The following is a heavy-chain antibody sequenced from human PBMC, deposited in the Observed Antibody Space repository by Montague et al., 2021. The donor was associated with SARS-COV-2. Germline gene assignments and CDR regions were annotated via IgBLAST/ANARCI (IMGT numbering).Heavy chain of an antibody. Sequence: SLRLSCAASGFIVSSNYMSWVRQAPGKGLEWVSVIYSGGSTYYAXSVKGRFTISRDNSKNTLYLQMNSLRAEDTAVYYCARDSKPDWVPYWYFDLWGRGTLVTVSS. D-gene: IGHD3-9*01. J-gene: IGHJ2*01. CDR3: ARDSKPDWVPYWYFDL. CDR1: GFIVSSNY. V-gene: IGHV3-53*01. CDR2: IYSGGST.